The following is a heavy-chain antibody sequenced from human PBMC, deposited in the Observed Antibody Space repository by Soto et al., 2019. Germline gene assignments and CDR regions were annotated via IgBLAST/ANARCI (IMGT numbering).Heavy chain of an antibody. CDR1: GGSFSGSY. V-gene: IGHV4-34*01. CDR3: ARGLKAVEKDYMDV. J-gene: IGHJ6*03. Sequence: QVQLQQWGAGLLKPSETLSLTCAVYGGSFSGSYWSWIRQPPGKGLEWIGEVNHSQSSNYNPSLKSRVTMSVDTSKNQLSLKLTSVTAADTAVYYCARGLKAVEKDYMDVWGKGTTVTVSS. CDR2: VNHSQSS.